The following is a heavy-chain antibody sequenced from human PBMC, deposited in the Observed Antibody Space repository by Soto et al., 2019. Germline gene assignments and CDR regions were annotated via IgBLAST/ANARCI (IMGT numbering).Heavy chain of an antibody. J-gene: IGHJ5*02. CDR3: ARGRHWFGP. CDR2: VSDRGDI. V-gene: IGHV4-59*08. Sequence: SETLSLTCTVSGISITSSYWNWFRQSPGKGLEWIGQVSDRGDINYNPPLESRVAISTDTSKNQVSLTLTAVNAADTAVYFCARGRHWFGPWGQGTLVTVSS. CDR1: GISITSSY.